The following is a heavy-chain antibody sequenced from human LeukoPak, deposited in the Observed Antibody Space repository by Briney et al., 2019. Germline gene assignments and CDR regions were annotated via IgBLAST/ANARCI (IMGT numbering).Heavy chain of an antibody. D-gene: IGHD2-2*03. CDR3: AKDGYGYLDY. J-gene: IGHJ4*02. V-gene: IGHV4-39*02. Sequence: SETLSLTCTVSGGSISSSSYYWGWIRQPPGKGLEWIGSIYYSGSTYYNPSLKSRVTISVDTSKNQFSLKLSSVTAADTAVYYCAKDGYGYLDYWGQGTLVTVSS. CDR1: GGSISSSSYY. CDR2: IYYSGST.